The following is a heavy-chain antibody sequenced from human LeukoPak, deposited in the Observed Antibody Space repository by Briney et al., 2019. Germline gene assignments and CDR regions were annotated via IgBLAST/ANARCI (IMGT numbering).Heavy chain of an antibody. V-gene: IGHV5-51*01. CDR1: GYSFTRYW. CDR2: IYPGDSDT. CDR3: AGSREIGTLRAFDI. Sequence: GESLKISCKGSGYSFTRYWIGWVRQMPAKGLEWMGIIYPGDSDTRYRPSFQGQVTISADKSISTAYLQWSSLKASDTAMYYCAGSREIGTLRAFDIWGQGTMVTVSS. D-gene: IGHD1-1*01. J-gene: IGHJ3*02.